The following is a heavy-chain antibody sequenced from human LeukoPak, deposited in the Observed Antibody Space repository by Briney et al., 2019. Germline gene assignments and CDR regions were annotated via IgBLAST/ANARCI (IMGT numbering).Heavy chain of an antibody. D-gene: IGHD1-1*01. V-gene: IGHV3-7*01. CDR3: ARDRTTGTTVSAYYYYYYMDV. Sequence: QPGRSLRLSCAASGFTFSSYAMHWVRQAPGKGLEWVANIKQDGSEKYYVDSVKGRFTISRDNAKNSLYLQMNSLRAEDTAVYYCARDRTTGTTVSAYYYYYYMDVWGKGTTVTISS. J-gene: IGHJ6*03. CDR2: IKQDGSEK. CDR1: GFTFSSYA.